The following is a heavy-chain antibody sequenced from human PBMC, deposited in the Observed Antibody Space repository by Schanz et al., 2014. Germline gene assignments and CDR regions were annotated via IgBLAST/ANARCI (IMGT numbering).Heavy chain of an antibody. V-gene: IGHV1-2*05. CDR2: INPNSGDT. CDR1: GFTSTDHY. D-gene: IGHD3-16*01. CDR3: ASCSRNTKCYGNGMDV. J-gene: IGHJ6*02. Sequence: QVQLVQSGAEVKKPGASVKVSCKASGFTSTDHYVHWVRQAPGQGLEWMGRINPNSGDTKCAQKFQGGVTMSRASSISTAYMALSRLRYDDTGVYSGASCSRNTKCYGNGMDVWGQGTTVTVS.